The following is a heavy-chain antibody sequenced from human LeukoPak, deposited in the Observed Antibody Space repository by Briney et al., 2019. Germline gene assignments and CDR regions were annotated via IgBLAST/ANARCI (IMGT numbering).Heavy chain of an antibody. V-gene: IGHV3-66*01. J-gene: IGHJ5*02. D-gene: IGHD3-22*01. CDR3: ARDPPPYYYDSSGYP. CDR2: IYSGGST. Sequence: GGSLRLSCAASGFTVSSNYMSWVRQAPGKGLEWVSVIYSGGSTYYADSVKGRFTISRDNSKNTLYRQMNSLRAEDTAVYYCARDPPPYYYDSSGYPRGQGTLVSVSS. CDR1: GFTVSSNY.